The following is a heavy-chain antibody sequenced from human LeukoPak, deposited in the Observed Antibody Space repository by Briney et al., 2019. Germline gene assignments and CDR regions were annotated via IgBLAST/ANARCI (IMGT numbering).Heavy chain of an antibody. CDR3: ASYGSGASYGMDV. Sequence: GGSLRLSCAASGFTVSSNYMTWVRQAPGKGLEWVSVIYSGGSTYYADSVKGRFTISRDNSKNTLYLQMNSLRAEDTAVYYCASYGSGASYGMDVWGQGTTVTVSS. CDR2: IYSGGST. J-gene: IGHJ6*02. V-gene: IGHV3-53*01. D-gene: IGHD3-10*01. CDR1: GFTVSSNY.